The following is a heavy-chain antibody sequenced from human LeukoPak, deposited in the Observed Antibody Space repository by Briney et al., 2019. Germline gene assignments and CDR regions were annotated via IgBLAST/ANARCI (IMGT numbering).Heavy chain of an antibody. CDR1: GGSISSYY. Sequence: SETLSLTCTVSGGSISSYYWSWIRQPAGKGLEGIGRIYTSGSTNYNPSLKRRVTMSVDTSKNQFSLKLSSVTAADTAVYYCARDGDRYSYGTNPPYYYYYMDVWGKGTTVTVSS. J-gene: IGHJ6*03. CDR3: ARDGDRYSYGTNPPYYYYYMDV. V-gene: IGHV4-4*07. CDR2: IYTSGST. D-gene: IGHD5-18*01.